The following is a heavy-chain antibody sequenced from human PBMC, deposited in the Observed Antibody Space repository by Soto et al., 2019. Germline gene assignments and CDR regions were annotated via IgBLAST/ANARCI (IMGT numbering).Heavy chain of an antibody. CDR2: IYYSGTT. D-gene: IGHD3-10*02. V-gene: IGHV4-59*01. J-gene: IGHJ5*02. CDR3: ARGGCSSCWVDP. CDR1: GGSISGNY. Sequence: ASETLSLTCTVSGGSISGNYWSWIRQPPGKGLEWIGYIYYSGTTYYNPSLKSRVAMSVDTSKNQFTLKMSSLTAADTAVYYCARGGCSSCWVDPWGQGTPVTVS.